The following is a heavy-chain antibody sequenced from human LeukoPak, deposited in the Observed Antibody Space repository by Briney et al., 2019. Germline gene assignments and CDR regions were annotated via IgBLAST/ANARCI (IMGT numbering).Heavy chain of an antibody. J-gene: IGHJ4*02. Sequence: SETLSLTCTVSGGSISSYYWSWIRQPAGKGLEWIGRIYTSGSTNYNPSLKSRVTISGDTSKNQFSLRLSSVTAANTAVYYCARASYSYDINGWVPFDYWGQGTLVTVSS. CDR3: ARASYSYDINGWVPFDY. D-gene: IGHD3-22*01. V-gene: IGHV4-4*07. CDR1: GGSISSYY. CDR2: IYTSGST.